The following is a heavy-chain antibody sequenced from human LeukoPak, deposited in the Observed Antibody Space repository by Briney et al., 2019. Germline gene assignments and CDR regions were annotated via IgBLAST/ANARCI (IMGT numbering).Heavy chain of an antibody. CDR2: ISSDASSI. J-gene: IGHJ4*02. CDR3: ATLGPPLY. Sequence: GGSLRLSCAASGFTFSSYWMHWVRQAPGKGLRWVSRISSDASSILYADSLKGRFTISRHNAKNTMYLQMNSLRAEDTAVYYCATLGPPLYWGQGPLVTVSS. V-gene: IGHV3-74*01. CDR1: GFTFSSYW.